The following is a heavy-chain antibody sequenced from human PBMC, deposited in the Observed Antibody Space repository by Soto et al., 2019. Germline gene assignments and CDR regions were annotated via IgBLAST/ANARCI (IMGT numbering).Heavy chain of an antibody. J-gene: IGHJ4*02. CDR3: ASGASRWYPYFFDS. Sequence: QAQVVQSGAEVTKPGSSVKLSCKASEGTFNSYAIAWVRQAPGQGLEWMGGIIPYYNTLNYAQKFQDRVTITADDSTNTVYMELSSLRSDDTAVYFCASGASRWYPYFFDSWAQGTLVTVSP. V-gene: IGHV1-69*01. D-gene: IGHD6-13*01. CDR1: EGTFNSYA. CDR2: IIPYYNTL.